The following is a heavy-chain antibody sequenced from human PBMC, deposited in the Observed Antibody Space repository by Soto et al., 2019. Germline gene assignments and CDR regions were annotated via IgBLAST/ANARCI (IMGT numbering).Heavy chain of an antibody. CDR2: IDYRGTT. CDR1: GVSITRGAYL. J-gene: IGHJ4*02. Sequence: QVQVQESRPGLVKPSQTLSLSCSVSGVSITRGAYLWSWIRQQPGKSLEWIGYIDYRGTTFFNPSLKSRLNLSRDTSNNQFFLKVDSVTAADAAVYYCARVSATGTRYFDSWGQGTLVTVSS. D-gene: IGHD3-9*01. CDR3: ARVSATGTRYFDS. V-gene: IGHV4-31*03.